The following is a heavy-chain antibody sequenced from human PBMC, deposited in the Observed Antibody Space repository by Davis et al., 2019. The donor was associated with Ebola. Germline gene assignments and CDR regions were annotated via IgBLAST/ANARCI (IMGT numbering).Heavy chain of an antibody. V-gene: IGHV1-18*01. CDR3: ARDRTVLRFVWGEDFDY. Sequence: ASVKVSCKASGYTFTSYGISWVRQAPGQGLEWMGWISAYNGNTNYAQKLQGRVTMTTDTSTSTAYRELRSLRSDDTAVYYCARDRTVLRFVWGEDFDYWGQGTLVTVSS. CDR1: GYTFTSYG. J-gene: IGHJ4*02. D-gene: IGHD3-3*01. CDR2: ISAYNGNT.